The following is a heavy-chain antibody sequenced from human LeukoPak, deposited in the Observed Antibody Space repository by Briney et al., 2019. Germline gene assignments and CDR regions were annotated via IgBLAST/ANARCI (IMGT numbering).Heavy chain of an antibody. CDR1: GLTFSSYG. V-gene: IGHV3-30*03. CDR3: ARDRTMEAFDI. CDR2: ISYDGSNK. D-gene: IGHD2-2*01. J-gene: IGHJ3*02. Sequence: PGGSLRLSCAASGLTFSSYGIHWVRQAPGKGLEWVAIISYDGSNKYYADSVKGRFTISRDNSKNTLFLQMNSLRAEDTGVYYCARDRTMEAFDIWGQGTMVTVSS.